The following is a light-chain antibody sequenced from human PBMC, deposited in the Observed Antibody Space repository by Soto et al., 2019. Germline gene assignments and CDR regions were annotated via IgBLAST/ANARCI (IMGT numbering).Light chain of an antibody. Sequence: QSVLTQPPSASGSPGQSVTISCTGTSSDVGGYNCVSWYQQHPGRAPKLLIFEVNKRPSGVPDRFSASKSDNTASLTVSGLQAEDEANYYCTSYAGSRNLVFGGGTKLTVL. CDR3: TSYAGSRNLV. J-gene: IGLJ3*02. CDR1: SSDVGGYNC. CDR2: EVN. V-gene: IGLV2-8*01.